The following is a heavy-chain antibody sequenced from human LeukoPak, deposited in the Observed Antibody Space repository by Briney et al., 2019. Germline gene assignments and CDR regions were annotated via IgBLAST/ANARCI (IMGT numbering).Heavy chain of an antibody. CDR3: ASYSPVSYYYYYYMDV. J-gene: IGHJ6*03. CDR1: GDSISGYY. CDR2: VFSSGTT. Sequence: SETLSLTCTVSGDSISGYYWSWIRQPPGKGLEWIGYVFSSGTTNYNPSLKGRVTLLIDTSKNQFSLKLSSVTAADTAVYYCASYSPVSYYYYYYMDVWGKGTTVTVSS. D-gene: IGHD6-13*01. V-gene: IGHV4-59*01.